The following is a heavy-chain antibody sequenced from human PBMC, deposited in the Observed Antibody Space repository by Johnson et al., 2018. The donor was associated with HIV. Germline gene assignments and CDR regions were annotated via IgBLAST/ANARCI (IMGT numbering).Heavy chain of an antibody. CDR1: GFTFSSYG. CDR3: TTDWGSYLLTDAFDV. D-gene: IGHD1-26*01. V-gene: IGHV3-33*01. CDR2: IGDDGSNK. Sequence: QMLLVESGGDVVQPGRSLRLSCVASGFTFSSYGMHWVRQAPGKGLEWVAFIGDDGSNKYYGDSVKGRFAISRDNSNNTVYLQMNSLKTEDTAVYYCTTDWGSYLLTDAFDVWGQGTMVTVSS. J-gene: IGHJ3*01.